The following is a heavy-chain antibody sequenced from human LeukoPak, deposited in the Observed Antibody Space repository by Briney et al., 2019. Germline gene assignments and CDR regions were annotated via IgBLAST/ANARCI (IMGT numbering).Heavy chain of an antibody. Sequence: GGSLRLSCAASAEFTFSTYCTNWVRQAPGKGLEWVSSISSSSNYIFYADSVKGRFAISRDNAKNSLYLQMNSLRAEDTAVYYCARGYDFWSASGGQNYYYMDVWGKGTTVTVSS. D-gene: IGHD3-3*01. V-gene: IGHV3-21*01. CDR1: AEFTFSTYC. J-gene: IGHJ6*03. CDR3: ARGYDFWSASGGQNYYYMDV. CDR2: ISSSSNYI.